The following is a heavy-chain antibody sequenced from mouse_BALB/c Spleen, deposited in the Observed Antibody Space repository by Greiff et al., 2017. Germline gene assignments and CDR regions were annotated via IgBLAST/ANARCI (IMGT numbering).Heavy chain of an antibody. V-gene: IGHV10-1*02. Sequence: EVQGVESGGGLVQPKGSLKLSCAASGFTFNTYAMNWVRQAPGKGLEWVARIRSKSNNYATYYADSVKDRFTISRDDSQSMLYLQMNNLKTEDTAMYYCVRHDGTIYYAMDYWGQGTSVTVSS. CDR2: IRSKSNNYAT. CDR1: GFTFNTYA. CDR3: VRHDGTIYYAMDY. J-gene: IGHJ4*01. D-gene: IGHD2-3*01.